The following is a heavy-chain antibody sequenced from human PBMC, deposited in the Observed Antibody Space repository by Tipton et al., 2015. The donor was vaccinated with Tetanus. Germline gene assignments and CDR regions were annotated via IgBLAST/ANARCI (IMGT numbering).Heavy chain of an antibody. V-gene: IGHV4-31*03. Sequence: TLSLTCTVSGGSISRGGYFWNWIRQRPGKGPEWIGYIYYSGSTYYNPSLKSRLIISADTSKNQFSLRLSSVTAADTAVYYCASYNIPYYFDYWGRGTLVTVSS. CDR1: GGSISRGGYF. D-gene: IGHD2-2*02. J-gene: IGHJ4*02. CDR2: IYYSGST. CDR3: ASYNIPYYFDY.